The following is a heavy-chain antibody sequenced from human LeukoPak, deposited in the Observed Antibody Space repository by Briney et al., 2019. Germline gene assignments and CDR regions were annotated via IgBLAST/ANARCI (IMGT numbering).Heavy chain of an antibody. Sequence: GGSLRLSCAASGFTFSRYAMSWVRQAPGKGLEWVSLITDSGGTTYYADSVKGRFTISRGNSKNTLYLQMNSLRAEDTAVYYCAPIAAAGTPAWGQGTLVTVSS. CDR2: ITDSGGTT. D-gene: IGHD6-13*01. CDR1: GFTFSRYA. J-gene: IGHJ5*02. CDR3: APIAAAGTPA. V-gene: IGHV3-23*01.